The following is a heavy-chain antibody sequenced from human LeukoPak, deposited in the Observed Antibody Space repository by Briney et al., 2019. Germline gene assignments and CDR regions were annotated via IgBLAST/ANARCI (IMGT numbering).Heavy chain of an antibody. CDR3: TRVTLRGSKYNWFDP. Sequence: ASVKVSCRSSGGTFNTHIFNWVRQAPGQGLEWMGRITPIIGTTKYAQRFQARVTITADRSTSTAYLEQSGLTYDDTAVYYCTRVTLRGSKYNWFDPWGQGTHVSVSS. CDR1: GGTFNTHI. CDR2: ITPIIGTT. J-gene: IGHJ5*02. D-gene: IGHD1-26*01. V-gene: IGHV1-69*08.